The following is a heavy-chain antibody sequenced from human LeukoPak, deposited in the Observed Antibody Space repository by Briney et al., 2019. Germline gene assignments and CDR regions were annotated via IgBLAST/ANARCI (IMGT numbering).Heavy chain of an antibody. V-gene: IGHV3-21*01. CDR2: ISSSSSYI. J-gene: IGHJ3*02. D-gene: IGHD3-22*01. CDR3: ARHGNTYYYDSSVDDAFDI. Sequence: AGGSLRLSCAASGFTFSSYSMNWVRQAPGKGLEWVSSISSSSSYIYYADSVKGRFTISRDNAKNSLYLQMNSLRAEDTAVYYCARHGNTYYYDSSVDDAFDIWGQGTMVTVSS. CDR1: GFTFSSYS.